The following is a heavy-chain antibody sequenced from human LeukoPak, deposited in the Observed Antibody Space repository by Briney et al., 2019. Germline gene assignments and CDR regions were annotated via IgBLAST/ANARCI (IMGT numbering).Heavy chain of an antibody. Sequence: GGSLRLSCAASGFTVSSNYMSWVRQAPGKGLEWVSVIYSGGSTYYADSVKGRFTISRDNSKNTLYLQMNSLRAEDTAVYYCASVGPAGAHAFDTWGQGTMVTVSS. CDR2: IYSGGST. J-gene: IGHJ3*02. V-gene: IGHV3-66*02. D-gene: IGHD1-14*01. CDR1: GFTVSSNY. CDR3: ASVGPAGAHAFDT.